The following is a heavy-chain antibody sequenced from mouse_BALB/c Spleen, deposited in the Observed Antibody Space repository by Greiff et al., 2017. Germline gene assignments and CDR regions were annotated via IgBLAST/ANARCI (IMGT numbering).Heavy chain of an antibody. D-gene: IGHD2-14*01. CDR1: GYTFTSYW. Sequence: QVQLKQPGAELVKPGASVKMSCKASGYTFTSYWMHWVKQRPGQGLEWIGVIDPSDSYTSYNQKFKGKATLTVDTSSSTAYMQLSSLTSEDSAVYYCTRRYRSDYFDYWGQGTTLTVSS. CDR3: TRRYRSDYFDY. J-gene: IGHJ2*01. CDR2: IDPSDSYT. V-gene: IGHV1S127*01.